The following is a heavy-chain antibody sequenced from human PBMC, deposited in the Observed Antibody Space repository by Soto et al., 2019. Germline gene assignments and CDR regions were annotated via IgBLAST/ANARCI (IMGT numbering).Heavy chain of an antibody. CDR3: ARVGYCSGGSCAVFDY. D-gene: IGHD2-15*01. CDR2: ISAYNGNT. V-gene: IGHV1-18*01. J-gene: IGHJ4*02. CDR1: GYTFTSYG. Sequence: QVQLVQSGAEVKKPGASVKVSCKASGYTFTSYGISWVRQAPGQGLEWMGWISAYNGNTNYAQKLQGRVTMTTDTSTRTGYMELRSLRSDDTAVYYCARVGYCSGGSCAVFDYWGQGTLVTVSS.